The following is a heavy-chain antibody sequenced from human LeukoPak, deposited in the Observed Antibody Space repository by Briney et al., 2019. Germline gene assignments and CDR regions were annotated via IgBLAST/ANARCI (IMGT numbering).Heavy chain of an antibody. J-gene: IGHJ4*02. CDR1: GFTFSTFS. Sequence: GGSLRLSCAASGFTFSTFSMNWARQAPGKGLEWVASINSNSYIYYADSVKGRFTISRDNAKNSLYLQMNSLGAEDTAVYYCAREGGFCFGETCRYFDYWGQGTLVTVPS. CDR3: AREGGFCFGETCRYFDY. CDR2: INSNSYI. V-gene: IGHV3-21*01. D-gene: IGHD2-15*01.